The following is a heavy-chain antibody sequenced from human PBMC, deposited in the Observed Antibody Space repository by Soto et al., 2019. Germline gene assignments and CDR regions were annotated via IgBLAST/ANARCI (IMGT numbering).Heavy chain of an antibody. Sequence: GGSLRLSCAASGFTFSSYAMSWVRQAPGKGLEWVSAISGSGGSTYYADSVKGRFTISRDNSKNTLYLQMNSLRAEDTAVYYCAKSRGDMITFGGVIVTQYYFDYWGQGTLVTVSS. CDR1: GFTFSSYA. V-gene: IGHV3-23*01. D-gene: IGHD3-16*02. CDR2: ISGSGGST. CDR3: AKSRGDMITFGGVIVTQYYFDY. J-gene: IGHJ4*02.